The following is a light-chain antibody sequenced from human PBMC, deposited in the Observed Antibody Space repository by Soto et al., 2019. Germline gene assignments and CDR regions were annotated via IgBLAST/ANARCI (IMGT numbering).Light chain of an antibody. J-gene: IGKJ1*01. Sequence: DIQMTQSPSTLSASVGDRVTITCRASQSISSWLAWYQQKPGKAPKLLIYKASSLESGVPSRFSGSGSGTKFTFTISSLQPDDFATYYRQRYNSYWGTFGQGTKV. CDR1: QSISSW. V-gene: IGKV1-5*03. CDR2: KAS. CDR3: QRYNSYWGT.